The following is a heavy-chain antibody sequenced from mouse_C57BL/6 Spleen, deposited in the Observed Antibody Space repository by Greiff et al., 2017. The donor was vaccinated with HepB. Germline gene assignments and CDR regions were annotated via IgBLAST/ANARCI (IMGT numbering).Heavy chain of an antibody. CDR1: GFTFSSYG. D-gene: IGHD1-1*01. V-gene: IGHV5-6*01. Sequence: EVQLVESGGDLVKPGGSLKLSCAASGFTFSSYGMSWVRQTPDKRLEWVATISSGGRYTYYPDSVKGRFTLSRDNAKNTLYLQMSSLKSEDTAMYYCARNYYGSSHYYAMDYWGQGTSVTVSS. J-gene: IGHJ4*01. CDR2: ISSGGRYT. CDR3: ARNYYGSSHYYAMDY.